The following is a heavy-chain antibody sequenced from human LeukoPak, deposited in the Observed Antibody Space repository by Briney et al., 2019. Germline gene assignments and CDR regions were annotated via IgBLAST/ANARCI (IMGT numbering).Heavy chain of an antibody. D-gene: IGHD6-13*01. CDR3: ARHGDGSSSWYKTRGYYFDY. CDR1: GGSISSGGYY. J-gene: IGHJ4*02. Sequence: PSETLSLTCTVSGGSISSGGYYWSWIRQHPGEGLEWIGYIYYSGSTYYNPSLKSRVTISVDTSKNQFSLKLSSVTAADTAVYYCARHGDGSSSWYKTRGYYFDYWGQGTLVTVSS. V-gene: IGHV4-31*03. CDR2: IYYSGST.